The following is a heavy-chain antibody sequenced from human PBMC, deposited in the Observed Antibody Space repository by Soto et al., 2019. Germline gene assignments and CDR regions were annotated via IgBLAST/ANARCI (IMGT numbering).Heavy chain of an antibody. CDR1: GFTFSNYD. CDR2: IGTTGDT. CDR3: TRGRDRTSSYDY. V-gene: IGHV3-13*01. J-gene: IGHJ4*02. Sequence: TGGSLRLSCAASGFTFSNYDMHWVRQFIGGGLEWVSAIGTTGDTFYPGSVKGRFTISRENAKNSLFLQMNNLRVGDTAVYFCTRGRDRTSSYDYWGRGTLVTVSS. D-gene: IGHD2-2*01.